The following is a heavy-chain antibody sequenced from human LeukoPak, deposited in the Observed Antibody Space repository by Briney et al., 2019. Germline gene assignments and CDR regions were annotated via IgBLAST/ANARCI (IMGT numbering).Heavy chain of an antibody. CDR3: ARGATVTTPYYYYYMDV. CDR2: IYHSGST. J-gene: IGHJ6*03. V-gene: IGHV4-38-2*02. Sequence: PSETLSLTCTVSGYSISSGYYWGWIRQPPGKGLEWIGSIYHSGSTYYNPSLKSRVTISVDTSKNQFSLKLSSVTAADTAVYYCARGATVTTPYYYYYMDVWGKGTTVTVSS. D-gene: IGHD4-17*01. CDR1: GYSISSGYY.